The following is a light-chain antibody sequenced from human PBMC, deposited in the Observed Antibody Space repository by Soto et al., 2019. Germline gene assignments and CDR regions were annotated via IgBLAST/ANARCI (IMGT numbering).Light chain of an antibody. J-gene: IGLJ1*01. CDR1: SSDVGRYNY. Sequence: QSALTQPRSVSGSPGQSVTISCTGTSSDVGRYNYVSWYQQHPGKAPKLIIYDVTKRPSGVPDRFSGSKSGNTASLTISGRRAEDEVDYYCCSYAGGYIFVFGTGTKLTVL. V-gene: IGLV2-11*01. CDR2: DVT. CDR3: CSYAGGYIFV.